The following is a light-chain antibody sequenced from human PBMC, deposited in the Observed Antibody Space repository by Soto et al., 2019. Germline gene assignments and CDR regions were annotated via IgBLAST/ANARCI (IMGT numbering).Light chain of an antibody. CDR1: SSNIGNYH. CDR3: GKWDRSRSAVV. V-gene: IGLV1-51*01. CDR2: DNN. Sequence: QSVLTQPPSVSAAPGQTVTISCTGSSSNIGNYHVSWYQQLPGTATKLLIYDNNKIPSGMPDRFSGDKSGASATLGLTGLQTAEEANDYCGKWDRSRSAVVFGGGTKLTVL. J-gene: IGLJ2*01.